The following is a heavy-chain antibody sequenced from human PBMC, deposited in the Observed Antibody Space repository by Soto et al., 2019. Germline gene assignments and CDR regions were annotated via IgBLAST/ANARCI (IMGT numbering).Heavy chain of an antibody. Sequence: GGSLRLSCAASGFTFSSYSMNWVRQAPGKGLGWVSSISSSSSYIYYADSVKGRFTISRDNAKNSLYLQMNSLRAEDTAVYYCARDSTGTRRERVDYYYGMDVWGQGTTVTVSS. D-gene: IGHD1-7*01. CDR2: ISSSSSYI. CDR1: GFTFSSYS. CDR3: ARDSTGTRRERVDYYYGMDV. J-gene: IGHJ6*02. V-gene: IGHV3-21*01.